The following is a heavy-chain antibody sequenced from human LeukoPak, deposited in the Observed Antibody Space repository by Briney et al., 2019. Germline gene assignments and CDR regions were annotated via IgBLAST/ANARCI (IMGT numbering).Heavy chain of an antibody. J-gene: IGHJ4*02. Sequence: SETLSLTCTVSGGSISSSSYYWGWIRQPPGKGLEWIGSIYYIGSTYYNPSLKSRVTISVDRSKNQFSLKLSSVTAADTAMYYCARTQVGYPDYWGQGTLVTVSS. V-gene: IGHV4-39*07. CDR3: ARTQVGYPDY. CDR1: GGSISSSSYY. D-gene: IGHD1-26*01. CDR2: IYYIGST.